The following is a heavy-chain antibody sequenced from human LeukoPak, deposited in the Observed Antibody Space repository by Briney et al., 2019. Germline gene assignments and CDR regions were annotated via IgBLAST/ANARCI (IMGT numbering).Heavy chain of an antibody. Sequence: PGGSLRLSCAASGFTFSSYGMHWVRQAPGEGLEWVAVIWYDGSNKYYADSAKGRFTISRDNSKNTLYLQMNSLRAEDTAVYYCARERWELQHFDYWGQGTLVTVSS. J-gene: IGHJ4*02. D-gene: IGHD1-26*01. V-gene: IGHV3-33*01. CDR1: GFTFSSYG. CDR3: ARERWELQHFDY. CDR2: IWYDGSNK.